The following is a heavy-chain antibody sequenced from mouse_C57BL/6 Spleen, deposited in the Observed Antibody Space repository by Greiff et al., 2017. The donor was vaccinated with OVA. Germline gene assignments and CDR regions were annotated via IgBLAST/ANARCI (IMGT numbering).Heavy chain of an antibody. CDR1: GYTFTSYW. CDR2: IHPNSGST. J-gene: IGHJ2*01. V-gene: IGHV1-64*01. D-gene: IGHD1-1*01. CDR3: ARRGYYGSSDY. Sequence: QVQLQQPGAELVKPGASVQLSCKASGYTFTSYWMHWVKQRPGQGLEWIGMIHPNSGSTNYNEKFKSKATLTVDKSSSTAYMQLSSLTSEDSAVYYCARRGYYGSSDYWGQGTTLTVSS.